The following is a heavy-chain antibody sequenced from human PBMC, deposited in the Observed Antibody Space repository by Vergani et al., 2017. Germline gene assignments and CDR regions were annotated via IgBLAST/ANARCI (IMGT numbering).Heavy chain of an antibody. D-gene: IGHD2-15*01. CDR3: ATALIVVGVAAGCDS. V-gene: IGHV3-23*01. CDR1: GFTFSSYA. J-gene: IGHJ4*02. CDR2: ISGSGGST. Sequence: EVQLLESGGGLVQPGGSLRLSCAASGFTFSSYAMSWVRQAPGKGLEWVSAISGSGGSTYYADSVKGRFTISRDNSKNTLYLQMNSLRAEDTAVYYCATALIVVGVAAGCDSWGQGTLVTVSS.